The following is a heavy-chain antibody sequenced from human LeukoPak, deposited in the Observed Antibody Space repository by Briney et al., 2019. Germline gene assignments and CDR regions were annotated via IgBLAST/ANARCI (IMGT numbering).Heavy chain of an antibody. CDR3: ARETVAGPHFDY. Sequence: GGSLRLSYAASGFTFSSYWMHWVRQAPGKGLVWVSRINSDGSSTSYADSVKGRFTISRDNAKNTLYLQMNSLRAEDTAVYYCARETVAGPHFDYWGQGTLVTVSS. CDR2: INSDGSST. J-gene: IGHJ4*02. CDR1: GFTFSSYW. D-gene: IGHD6-19*01. V-gene: IGHV3-74*01.